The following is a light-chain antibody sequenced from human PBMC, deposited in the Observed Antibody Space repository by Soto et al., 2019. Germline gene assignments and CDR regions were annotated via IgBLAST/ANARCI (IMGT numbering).Light chain of an antibody. CDR3: VLYMGSGIWV. Sequence: QTVVTQAPSFSVSPGRTVTLTCGLSSGSVSTSYYPSWYQQTPGQAPRTLIYSTNTRSSGVPDRFSGSILGNKAALTITGAQADDESDYYCVLYMGSGIWVFGRGTKLTVL. CDR1: SGSVSTSYY. CDR2: STN. J-gene: IGLJ3*02. V-gene: IGLV8-61*01.